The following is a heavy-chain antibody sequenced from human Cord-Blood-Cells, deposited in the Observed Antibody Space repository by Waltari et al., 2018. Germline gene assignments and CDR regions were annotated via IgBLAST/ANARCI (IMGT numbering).Heavy chain of an antibody. CDR3: ARGGELHAFDI. CDR2: ISSNGGST. Sequence: EVQLVESGEGLVQPGGSLRLSCAASGFTFSSYAMHWVRQAPGKGLEYVSAISSNGGSTYYADSVKGRFTISRDNSKNTLYLQMGSLRAEDMAVYYCARGGELHAFDIWGQGTMVTVSS. CDR1: GFTFSSYA. D-gene: IGHD1-26*01. J-gene: IGHJ3*02. V-gene: IGHV3-64*02.